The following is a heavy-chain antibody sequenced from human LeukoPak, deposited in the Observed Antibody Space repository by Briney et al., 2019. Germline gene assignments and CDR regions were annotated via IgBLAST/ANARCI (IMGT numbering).Heavy chain of an antibody. CDR2: IYSGGST. D-gene: IGHD3-16*02. CDR1: GFTFSSYW. J-gene: IGHJ4*02. CDR3: ARELITFGGVIVLDY. V-gene: IGHV3-66*01. Sequence: PGGSLRLSCAASGFTFSSYWMSWVRQAPGKGLEWVSVIYSGGSTYYADSVKGRFTISRDNSKNTLYLQMNSLRAEDTAVYYCARELITFGGVIVLDYWGQGTLVTVSS.